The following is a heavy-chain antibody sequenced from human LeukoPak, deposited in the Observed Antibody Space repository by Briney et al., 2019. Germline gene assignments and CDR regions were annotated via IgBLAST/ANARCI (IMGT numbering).Heavy chain of an antibody. Sequence: ASVTVSCKASGYTFTSYDINWVRQAPGQGLEWMGLINPSGGSTSYAQKFQGRVTITRDTSTSTVYMEVSSLRSEDTAVYYCARASYSSGWYNYYYMDVWGKGTTVTISS. J-gene: IGHJ6*03. D-gene: IGHD6-19*01. CDR2: INPSGGST. CDR1: GYTFTSYD. V-gene: IGHV1-46*01. CDR3: ARASYSSGWYNYYYMDV.